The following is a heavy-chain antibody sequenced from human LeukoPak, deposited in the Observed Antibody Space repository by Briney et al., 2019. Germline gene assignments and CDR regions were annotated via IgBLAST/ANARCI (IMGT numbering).Heavy chain of an antibody. CDR1: GGSISIYY. CDR2: IYYSGST. J-gene: IGHJ4*02. CDR3: ARSRFPESSIAVAPDY. D-gene: IGHD6-19*01. Sequence: PAETLSLTCTVSGGSISIYYWNWIRQPPGKGLEWIGYIYYSGSTNFNPSLKSRVTISVDTSKNQFSLKLSSVTAADTAVYYCARSRFPESSIAVAPDYWGQGTLVTVSS. V-gene: IGHV4-59*01.